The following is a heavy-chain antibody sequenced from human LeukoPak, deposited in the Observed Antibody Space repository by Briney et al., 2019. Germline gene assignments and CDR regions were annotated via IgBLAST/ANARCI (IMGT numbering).Heavy chain of an antibody. CDR2: IIPIFGTA. CDR3: ARGPPYYYDSSGYSLCYFDY. D-gene: IGHD3-22*01. J-gene: IGHJ4*02. Sequence: SVKVSCKASGGTFSSYAISWVRQAPGQGLEWMGGIIPIFGTANYAQKFQGRVTITADESTSTAYMELSSLRSEDTAVYYCARGPPYYYDSSGYSLCYFDYWGQGTLVTVSS. V-gene: IGHV1-69*01. CDR1: GGTFSSYA.